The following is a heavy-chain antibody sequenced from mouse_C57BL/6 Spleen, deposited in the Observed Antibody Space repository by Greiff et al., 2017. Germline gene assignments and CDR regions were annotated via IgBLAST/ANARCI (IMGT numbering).Heavy chain of an antibody. Sequence: QVQLQQSGPELVKPGASVKISCKASGYAFSSSWMHWVKQRPGQGLEWIGRIYPGDGDTNYNGKFKGKATLTADKSSSTAYMQLSSLTSEDSAVYFCAREGNFYAMDDWGQGTSVTVSS. CDR1: GYAFSSSW. D-gene: IGHD2-1*01. V-gene: IGHV1-82*01. CDR2: IYPGDGDT. CDR3: AREGNFYAMDD. J-gene: IGHJ4*01.